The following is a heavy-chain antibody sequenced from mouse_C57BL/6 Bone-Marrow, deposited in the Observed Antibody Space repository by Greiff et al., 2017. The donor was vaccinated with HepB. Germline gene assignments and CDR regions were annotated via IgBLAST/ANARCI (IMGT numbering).Heavy chain of an antibody. CDR3: ARGEAYGNYVDYFDY. CDR2: IYPGDGDT. D-gene: IGHD2-1*01. CDR1: GYAFSSYW. Sequence: VQLQQSGAELVKPGASVKISCKASGYAFSSYWMNWVKQRPGKGLEWIGQIYPGDGDTNYNGKFKGKATLTADKSSSTAYMQLSSLTSEDSAVYVCARGEAYGNYVDYFDYWGQGTTLTVSS. J-gene: IGHJ2*01. V-gene: IGHV1-80*01.